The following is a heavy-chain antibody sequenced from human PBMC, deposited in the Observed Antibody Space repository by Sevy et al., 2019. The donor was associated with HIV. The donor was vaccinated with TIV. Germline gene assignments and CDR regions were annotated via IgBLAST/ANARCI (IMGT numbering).Heavy chain of an antibody. CDR2: ISGSGGST. CDR3: AKDRRYYDSSGYYAFDY. CDR1: GFTFSSYA. D-gene: IGHD3-22*01. Sequence: GGSLRLSCAASGFTFSSYAMSWVHQAPGKGLEWVSAISGSGGSTYYADSVKGRFTISRDNSKNTLYLQMNSLRAEDTAVYYCAKDRRYYDSSGYYAFDYWGQGTLVTVSS. J-gene: IGHJ4*02. V-gene: IGHV3-23*01.